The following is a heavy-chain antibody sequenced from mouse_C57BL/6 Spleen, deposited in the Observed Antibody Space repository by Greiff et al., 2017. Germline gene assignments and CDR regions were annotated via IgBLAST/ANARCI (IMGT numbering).Heavy chain of an antibody. CDR2: INPNNGGT. D-gene: IGHD1-1*01. CDR3: ARREYYYGSSPYYFDY. Sequence: VQLQQSGPELVKPGASVKIPCKASGYTFTDYNMDWVKQSHGKSLEWIGDINPNNGGTIYNQKFKGKATLTVDKSSSTAYMELRSLTSEDTAVYYCARREYYYGSSPYYFDYWGQGTTRTVSS. CDR1: GYTFTDYN. V-gene: IGHV1-18*01. J-gene: IGHJ2*01.